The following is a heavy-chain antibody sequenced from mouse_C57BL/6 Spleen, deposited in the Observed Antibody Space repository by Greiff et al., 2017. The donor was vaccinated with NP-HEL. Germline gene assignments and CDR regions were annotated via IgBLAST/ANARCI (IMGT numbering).Heavy chain of an antibody. Sequence: QVQLQQPGAELVRPGTSVKLSCKASGYTFTSYWMHWVKQRPGQGLEWIGVIDPSDSYTNYNQKFKGKATLTVDTSSSTAYMQLSSLTSEDSAVYYCARFGGSGAMDYWGQGTSVTVSS. CDR3: ARFGGSGAMDY. J-gene: IGHJ4*01. V-gene: IGHV1-59*01. CDR1: GYTFTSYW. D-gene: IGHD1-1*02. CDR2: IDPSDSYT.